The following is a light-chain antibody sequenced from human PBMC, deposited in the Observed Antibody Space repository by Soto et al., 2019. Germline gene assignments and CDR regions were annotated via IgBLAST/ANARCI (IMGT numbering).Light chain of an antibody. Sequence: EIVITKSLFTVSVSPGERATLSCRASQSVSSNLAWYQQKPGQAPRLLIHGASTRATGIPARLSGSGSGTEFTLTISSLQSEDFAIYYCQQYLHLPITFGQGTKV. CDR3: QQYLHLPIT. J-gene: IGKJ1*01. CDR2: GAS. V-gene: IGKV3-15*01. CDR1: QSVSSN.